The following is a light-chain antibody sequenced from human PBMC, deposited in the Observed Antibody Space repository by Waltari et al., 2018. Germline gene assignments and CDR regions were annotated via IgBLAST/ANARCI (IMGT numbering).Light chain of an antibody. V-gene: IGLV3-19*01. Sequence: SSELTQDPDVSVAFGQTVKVTCQGDSLRRSYAYRYQQKPGQAPILFISGNNNRPSAIPDGFYGSRSGNTASLSNTRAQAKDECDYYCNSRDNSGNHLELFRTGTKVTML. J-gene: IGLJ1*01. CDR3: NSRDNSGNHLEL. CDR1: SLRRSY. CDR2: GNN.